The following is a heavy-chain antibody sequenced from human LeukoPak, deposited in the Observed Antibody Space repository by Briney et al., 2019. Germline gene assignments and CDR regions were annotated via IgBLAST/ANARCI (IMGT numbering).Heavy chain of an antibody. CDR1: GFTFDDYG. Sequence: GGSLRLSCAASGFTFDDYGMSWVRQAPGKGLEWVSGINWNGGSTGYADPVKGRFTISRDNAKNSLYLQMNSLRAEDTALYHCARTPLGSGSYDYWGQGTLVTVSS. J-gene: IGHJ4*02. V-gene: IGHV3-20*01. CDR3: ARTPLGSGSYDY. CDR2: INWNGGST. D-gene: IGHD3-10*01.